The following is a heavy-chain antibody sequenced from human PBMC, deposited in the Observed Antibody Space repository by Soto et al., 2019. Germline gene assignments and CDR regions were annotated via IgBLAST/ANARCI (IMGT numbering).Heavy chain of an antibody. D-gene: IGHD5-18*01. V-gene: IGHV3-48*02. CDR3: ARGRLWSFDF. CDR2: ISSDSSVK. Sequence: GESLKISCVASGFTFSTYSLTWVRQAPGKGLEWVSYISSDSSVKYNADSVKGRFTISRDNAKNSLYLQMNSLRDEDTAVYYCARGRLWSFDFWGQGTLVTVSS. J-gene: IGHJ4*02. CDR1: GFTFSTYS.